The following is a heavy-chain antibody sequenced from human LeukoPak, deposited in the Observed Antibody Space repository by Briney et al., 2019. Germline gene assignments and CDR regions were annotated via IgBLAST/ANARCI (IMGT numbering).Heavy chain of an antibody. CDR1: GFTLCKVW. CDR3: TTDVDTANDY. Sequence: RGSLRLSWAAFGFTLCKVWVRWVRPAPGEGLGWDGHIQSKIDGGTTDYAAPVTGRFTISRDDSKNTLYLQMNSLKTEDTAVYYCTTDVDTANDYWGQGTLVTVSS. D-gene: IGHD5-18*01. V-gene: IGHV3-15*01. CDR2: IQSKIDGGTT. J-gene: IGHJ4*02.